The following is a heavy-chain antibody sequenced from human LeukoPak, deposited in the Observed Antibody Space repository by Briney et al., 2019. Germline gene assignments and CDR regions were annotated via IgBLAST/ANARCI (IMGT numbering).Heavy chain of an antibody. CDR3: ASGQWLASTDY. J-gene: IGHJ4*02. CDR1: GFTFSSYA. Sequence: GSLRLSCAASGFTFSSYAMSWFRQPPGKGLEWIGYIYYSGSTNYNPSLKSRVTISVDTSKNQFSLKLSSVTAADTAVYYCASGQWLASTDYWGQGTLVTVSS. CDR2: IYYSGST. V-gene: IGHV4-59*01. D-gene: IGHD6-19*01.